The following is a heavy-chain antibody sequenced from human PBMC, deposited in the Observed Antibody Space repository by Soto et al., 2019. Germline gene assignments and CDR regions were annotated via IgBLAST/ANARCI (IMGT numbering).Heavy chain of an antibody. V-gene: IGHV4-59*01. D-gene: IGHD3-10*01. CDR3: ARGGYGSGSYLNGYYYYYMDV. CDR2: IYYSGST. J-gene: IGHJ6*03. Sequence: SEPLSLTCTVSGGSISSYYWSWIRQPPGQGLEWIGYIYYSGSTNYNPSLKSRVTISVDTSKNQFSLKLSSVTAADTAVYYCARGGYGSGSYLNGYYYYYMDVWGKGTTVS. CDR1: GGSISSYY.